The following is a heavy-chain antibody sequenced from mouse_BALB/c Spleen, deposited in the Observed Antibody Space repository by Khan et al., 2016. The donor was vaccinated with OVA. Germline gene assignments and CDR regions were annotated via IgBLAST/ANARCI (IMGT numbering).Heavy chain of an antibody. CDR3: ARGGASLYRNDGGAMEY. V-gene: IGHV9-4*02. CDR2: INTHSGVP. CDR1: GYTFITAG. J-gene: IGHJ4*01. Sequence: QIQLVQSGPELKKPGETVRISCKASGYTFITAGMQWVQKMPGKGLKWIGWINTHSGVPKYAENFKGRFAFSLDTSANTAYLQITNLKNEDTATYYCARGGASLYRNDGGAMEYWGQGTSVTVSS. D-gene: IGHD2-12*01.